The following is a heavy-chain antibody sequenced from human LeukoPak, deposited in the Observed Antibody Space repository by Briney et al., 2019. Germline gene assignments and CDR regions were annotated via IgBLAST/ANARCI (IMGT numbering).Heavy chain of an antibody. J-gene: IGHJ4*02. V-gene: IGHV3-21*01. D-gene: IGHD6-13*01. Sequence: GGSLRLSCAASGFTFSSYSMNWIRQAPGKGLEWVSSISSSSSYIYYADSVKGRFTISRDNAKNSLYLQMNSLRAEDTAVYYCASLAAAAPYWGQGTLVTVSS. CDR1: GFTFSSYS. CDR3: ASLAAAAPY. CDR2: ISSSSSYI.